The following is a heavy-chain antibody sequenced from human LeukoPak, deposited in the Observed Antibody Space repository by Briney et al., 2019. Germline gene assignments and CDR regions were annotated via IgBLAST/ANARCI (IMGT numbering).Heavy chain of an antibody. J-gene: IGHJ3*02. CDR2: ITPILGIA. CDR3: ASTGRDDAFDI. Sequence: GSSVKVSCKASGGTFSSYAISWVRQAPGQGLEWMGRITPILGIANYAQKFQGRVTITADKSTSTAYMELSSLRSEDTAVYYCASTGRDDAFDIWGQGTMVTVSS. D-gene: IGHD4-17*01. CDR1: GGTFSSYA. V-gene: IGHV1-69*04.